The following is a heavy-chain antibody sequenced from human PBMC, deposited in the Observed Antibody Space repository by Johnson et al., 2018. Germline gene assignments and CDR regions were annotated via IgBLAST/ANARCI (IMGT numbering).Heavy chain of an antibody. CDR3: AREEALRPGGYYMDV. CDR1: GGTFSSYA. V-gene: IGHV1-69*04. Sequence: QVQLVQSGAEVKKPGASVKVSCKASGGTFSSYAISWVRQAPGQGLEWMGRIIPILGIANYAQKFQGRVTITADKSTSTAYMELSSLRSEDTAVYYCAREEALRPGGYYMDVWGKGTTVTVSS. J-gene: IGHJ6*03. D-gene: IGHD2-15*01. CDR2: IIPILGIA.